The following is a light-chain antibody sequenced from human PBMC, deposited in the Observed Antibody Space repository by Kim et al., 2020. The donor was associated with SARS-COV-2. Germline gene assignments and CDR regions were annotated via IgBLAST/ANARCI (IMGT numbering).Light chain of an antibody. CDR1: KLGDKY. J-gene: IGLJ2*01. CDR2: QDS. V-gene: IGLV3-1*01. Sequence: SSELTQPPSVSVFPGQTASITCPGDKLGDKYACWYQQKPGQSPVLVIYQDSKRPSGIPERFSGSNSGNTATLTISGTQAMDEADYYCQAWDSSTGVVFGGGTQLTVL. CDR3: QAWDSSTGVV.